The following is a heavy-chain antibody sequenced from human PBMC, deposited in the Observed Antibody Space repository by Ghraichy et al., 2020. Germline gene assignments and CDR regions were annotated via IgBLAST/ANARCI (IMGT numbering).Heavy chain of an antibody. CDR1: GFTFSDYW. CDR2: IKGDGTYK. J-gene: IGHJ2*01. CDR3: VRDGDRWYFDR. Sequence: GESLNISCAASGFTFSDYWMHWVRQPPGAGLVWVSRIKGDGTYKNSADSVRGRFTISRDNALNRLHLQMDRPRVEDTAVYYCVRDGDRWYFDRWGRGTLVTVSS. V-gene: IGHV3-74*01. D-gene: IGHD7-27*01.